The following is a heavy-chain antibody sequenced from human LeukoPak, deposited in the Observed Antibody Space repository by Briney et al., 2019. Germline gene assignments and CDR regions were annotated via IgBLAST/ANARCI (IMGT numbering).Heavy chain of an antibody. CDR3: ARQRGSPSHGYYYYGMDV. V-gene: IGHV4-39*01. J-gene: IGHJ6*02. CDR1: GGSLTSSSYY. D-gene: IGHD3-10*01. CDR2: IYYSGST. Sequence: PSETLSLTCTVSGGSLTSSSYYWGWIRQPPGKGLEWIGSIYYSGSTYYNPSLKSRVTISVDTSKNQFSLKLSSVTAADTAVYYCARQRGSPSHGYYYYGMDVWGQGTTVTVSS.